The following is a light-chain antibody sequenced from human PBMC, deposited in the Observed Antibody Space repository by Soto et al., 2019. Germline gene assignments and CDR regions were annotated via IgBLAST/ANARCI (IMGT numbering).Light chain of an antibody. V-gene: IGKV3-15*01. J-gene: IGKJ5*01. CDR2: GAS. CDR1: QSVSSN. CDR3: QHCNNWPIT. Sequence: EIVLTQSPATLSVSPGESATLSCRASQSVSSNLAWYQQKPGQAPRLLIYGASTRATGFPARFSGSGSGTEFTLTISSLQSEDFAVYYCQHCNNWPITFGQGTRLENK.